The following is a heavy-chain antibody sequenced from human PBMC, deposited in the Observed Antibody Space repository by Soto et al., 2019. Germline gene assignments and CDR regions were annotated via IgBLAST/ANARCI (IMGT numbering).Heavy chain of an antibody. CDR2: IYSGGST. J-gene: IGHJ6*03. CDR1: GFTVSSNY. CDR3: ARAGRSNYYYYYMDV. Sequence: GGSLRLSCAASGFTVSSNYMSWVRQAPRKGLEWVSVIYSGGSTYYADSMKGRFTISRDNSKNTLYLQMNSLRAEDTAVYYCARAGRSNYYYYYMDVWGKGTTVTVSS. V-gene: IGHV3-66*01. D-gene: IGHD3-10*01.